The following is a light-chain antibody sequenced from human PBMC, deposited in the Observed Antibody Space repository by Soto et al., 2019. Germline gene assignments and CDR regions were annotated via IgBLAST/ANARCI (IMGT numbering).Light chain of an antibody. Sequence: ELLLTQSPGTLSLSPGERATLSCRASQNVINTYLAWYQQKPGQAPRLPIYGASSRATGIPDRFSGSGSGTDFTLTISSLEPEDFAVYYCHQRQYWPPITFGQGTRLEIK. J-gene: IGKJ5*01. CDR2: GAS. V-gene: IGKV3D-20*02. CDR3: HQRQYWPPIT. CDR1: QNVINTY.